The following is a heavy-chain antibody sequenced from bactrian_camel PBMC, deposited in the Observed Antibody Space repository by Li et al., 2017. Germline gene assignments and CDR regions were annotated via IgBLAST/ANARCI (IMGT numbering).Heavy chain of an antibody. Sequence: LALSCAISGYEYRIYCMGWFRQAPGQKREAVAAISPGGGSSIYTDPVQGRFTITRDNAKNTVYLQMNSLNLEDTAVYYCAAAGRAYSDYAGYWGQGTQVTVS. CDR1: GYEYRIYC. CDR3: AAAGRAYSDYAGY. D-gene: IGHD4*01. CDR2: ISPGGGSS. V-gene: IGHV3-3*01. J-gene: IGHJ6*01.